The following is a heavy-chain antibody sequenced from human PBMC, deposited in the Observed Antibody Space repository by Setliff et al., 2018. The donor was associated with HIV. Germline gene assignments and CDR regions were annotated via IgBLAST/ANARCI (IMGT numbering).Heavy chain of an antibody. CDR2: FDPEDGEK. Sequence: ASVKVSCKASGYTLAGISMHWVRQAPGKGLEWMGGFDPEDGEKVYAQRFQGTVTMTEDTSTDTAYMELTSLTSEDTAVYYCATITFYYDSSGSQNKKSYFFDYWGQGTLVTVSS. J-gene: IGHJ4*02. CDR1: GYTLAGIS. V-gene: IGHV1-24*01. D-gene: IGHD3-22*01. CDR3: ATITFYYDSSGSQNKKSYFFDY.